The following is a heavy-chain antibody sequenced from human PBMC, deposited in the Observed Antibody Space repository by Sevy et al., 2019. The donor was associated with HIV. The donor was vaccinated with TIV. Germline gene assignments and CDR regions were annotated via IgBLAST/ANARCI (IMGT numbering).Heavy chain of an antibody. CDR1: GESVTSASYY. CDR2: ISNSGST. J-gene: IGHJ6*04. D-gene: IGHD3-3*01. Sequence: SETLSLTCTVSGESVTSASYYWSWLRHQPGKGLEWIGYISNSGSTVHNPSLGSRITISIDTSNSQLFLKLSSTTAADTATYYCAGGFLERLFHGNKNSLHYGMDVWGRGTTVTVSS. V-gene: IGHV4-31*03. CDR3: AGGFLERLFHGNKNSLHYGMDV.